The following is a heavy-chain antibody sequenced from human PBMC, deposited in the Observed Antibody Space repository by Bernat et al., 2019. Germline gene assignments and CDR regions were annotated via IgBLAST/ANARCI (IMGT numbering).Heavy chain of an antibody. Sequence: QVQLVQSGAEVKKPGSSVKVSCKASGGTFSSYAISWVRQAPGQGLEWMGGIIPIFGTANYAQKFQGRVTITADESTSTAYMELSSLRSEDTAVYYCASHGTTVTTGYFQHWGQGTLVTVAS. V-gene: IGHV1-69*01. CDR3: ASHGTTVTTGYFQH. D-gene: IGHD4-17*01. CDR2: IIPIFGTA. J-gene: IGHJ1*01. CDR1: GGTFSSYA.